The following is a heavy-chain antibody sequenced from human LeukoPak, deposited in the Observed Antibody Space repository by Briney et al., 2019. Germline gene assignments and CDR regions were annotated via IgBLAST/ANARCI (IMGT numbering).Heavy chain of an antibody. J-gene: IGHJ3*02. CDR2: IYYSGTT. V-gene: IGHV4-39*07. CDR1: GGSISSSPYY. D-gene: IGHD5-12*01. CDR3: STAIRVVATISEAFDI. Sequence: PSETLSLTCTVSGGSISSSPYYWGWIRQPPGKGLEWIGSIYYSGTTHYSPSLESRVTISVDTSKNQFSLKLSSVTAADTGVYYCSTAIRVVATISEAFDIWGQGTMVIVSS.